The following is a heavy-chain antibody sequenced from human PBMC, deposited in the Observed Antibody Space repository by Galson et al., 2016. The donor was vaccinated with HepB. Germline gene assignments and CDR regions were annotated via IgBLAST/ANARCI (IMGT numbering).Heavy chain of an antibody. J-gene: IGHJ3*02. V-gene: IGHV3-15*07. CDR3: ASGRHNAFDI. CDR1: GLTFSDVW. CDR2: QTTGGAT. Sequence: SLRLSCAVSGLTFSDVWMSWVRQAPGKGLQWVGRQTTGGATDYAAPVKGRFTIARDDSKNTLYLEMNSLKTEDTAMYYCASGRHNAFDIWGQGTMITVSS. D-gene: IGHD2-15*01.